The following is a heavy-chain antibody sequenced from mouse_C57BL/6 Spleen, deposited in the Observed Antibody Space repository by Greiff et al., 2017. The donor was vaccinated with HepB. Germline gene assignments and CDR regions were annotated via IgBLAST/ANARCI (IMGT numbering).Heavy chain of an antibody. V-gene: IGHV14-4*01. J-gene: IGHJ4*01. D-gene: IGHD3-3*01. CDR3: TTGGRAMDY. CDR1: GFNIKDDY. CDR2: IDPENGDT. Sequence: VQLKQSGAELVGPGASVKLSCTASGFNIKDDYMHWVKQRPEQGLEWIGWIDPENGDTEYASKFQGKATITADTSSTTAYLQLSSLTSEDTAVYYCTTGGRAMDYWGQGTSVTVSS.